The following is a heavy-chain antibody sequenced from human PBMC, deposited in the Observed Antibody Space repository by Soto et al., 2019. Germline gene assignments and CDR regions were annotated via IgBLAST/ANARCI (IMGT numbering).Heavy chain of an antibody. D-gene: IGHD2-21*02. Sequence: QVQLVESGGGVVRPGTSRRLSCAASGSSFSGYAIHWVRQAPGKGLEWVAVISYDGSYNSYAESVKGRFTISRDNSKNTLYLTMNSLRDEDTAVYYCARAVVTAIRAGIDYWGQGTMVTVSS. CDR1: GSSFSGYA. CDR2: ISYDGSYN. J-gene: IGHJ4*02. CDR3: ARAVVTAIRAGIDY. V-gene: IGHV3-30*04.